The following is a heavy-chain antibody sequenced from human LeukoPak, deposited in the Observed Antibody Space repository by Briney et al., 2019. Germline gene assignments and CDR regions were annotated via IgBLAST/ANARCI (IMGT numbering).Heavy chain of an antibody. V-gene: IGHV4-34*01. CDR1: GGSHSGYY. CDR2: INHSGST. CDR3: ARGDDYGDYVLGFDP. Sequence: SETLSLTCAVYGGSHSGYYWSLIRQPPGKGLEWIGEINHSGSTNYNPSLKSRVTISVDTSKNQFSLKLSSVTAADTAVYYCARGDDYGDYVLGFDPWGQGTLVTVSS. J-gene: IGHJ5*02. D-gene: IGHD4-17*01.